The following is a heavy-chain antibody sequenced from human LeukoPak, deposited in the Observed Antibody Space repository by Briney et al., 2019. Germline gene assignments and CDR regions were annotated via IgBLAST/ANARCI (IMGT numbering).Heavy chain of an antibody. CDR1: GFTFSSYA. D-gene: IGHD3-22*01. V-gene: IGHV3-23*01. CDR3: AKVSEWDYYDSSGYPYFDY. J-gene: IGHJ4*02. CDR2: ISGSGGST. Sequence: GGSLRLSCAASGFTFSSYAMSWVRQAPGDGLEWVSAISGSGGSTYNADSVKGRFSISRDKSKNTLYLQMNSLRVEDTAVYYCAKVSEWDYYDSSGYPYFDYWGQGTLVTVSS.